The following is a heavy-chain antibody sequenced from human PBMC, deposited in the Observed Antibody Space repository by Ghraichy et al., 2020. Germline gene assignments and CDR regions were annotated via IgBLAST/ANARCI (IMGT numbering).Heavy chain of an antibody. CDR1: GGSFSGYY. V-gene: IGHV4-34*01. CDR3: ARGSGRRLEWFQPTYYFDY. J-gene: IGHJ4*02. Sequence: SETLSLTCAVYGGSFSGYYWSWIRQPPGKGLEWIGEINHSGSTNYNPSLKSRVTISVDTSKNQFSLKLSSVTAADTAVYYCARGSGRRLEWFQPTYYFDYWGQGTLVTISS. D-gene: IGHD3-3*01. CDR2: INHSGST.